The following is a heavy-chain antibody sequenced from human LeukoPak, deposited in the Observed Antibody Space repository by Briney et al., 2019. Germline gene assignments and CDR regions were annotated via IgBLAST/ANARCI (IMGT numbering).Heavy chain of an antibody. CDR3: AKLDGGNPEGYFDY. CDR2: ISYDGSNK. CDR1: GFTFSSYG. Sequence: GGSLRLSCAASGFTFSSYGMHWVRQAPGKGLEWVAVISYDGSNKYYADSVKGRFTISRDNSKNTLYLQMNSLRAEDTAVYYCAKLDGGNPEGYFDYWGQGTLVTVSS. J-gene: IGHJ4*02. D-gene: IGHD2-15*01. V-gene: IGHV3-30*18.